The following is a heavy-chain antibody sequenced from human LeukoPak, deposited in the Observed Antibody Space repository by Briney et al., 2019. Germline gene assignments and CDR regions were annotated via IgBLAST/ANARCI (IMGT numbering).Heavy chain of an antibody. J-gene: IGHJ4*02. D-gene: IGHD5-18*01. CDR3: ARNTAMGFFDY. CDR2: IYYSGST. V-gene: IGHV4-59*01. Sequence: SETLSLTCTVSGGSISSYYWTWLRQPPGKGLEWIGYIYYSGSTNYNPSLKSRVTISVDTSKNQFSLKLSSVTAADTAVYYCARNTAMGFFDYWGQGTLVTVSS. CDR1: GGSISSYY.